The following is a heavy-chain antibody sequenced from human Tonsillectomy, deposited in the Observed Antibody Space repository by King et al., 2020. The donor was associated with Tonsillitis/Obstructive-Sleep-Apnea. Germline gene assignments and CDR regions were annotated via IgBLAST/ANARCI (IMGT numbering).Heavy chain of an antibody. CDR3: AKTRMGQWLVLGFFDY. J-gene: IGHJ4*02. CDR1: GFTFSSYA. CDR2: ISGSGGST. Sequence: EQLVQSGGGLVQPGGSLRLSCAASGFTFSSYAMSWVRQAPGKGLEWVSAISGSGGSTYYADSVKGRFTISRDNSKNTLYLQMNSLRAEDTAVYYCAKTRMGQWLVLGFFDYWGQGTLVTVSS. V-gene: IGHV3-23*04. D-gene: IGHD6-19*01.